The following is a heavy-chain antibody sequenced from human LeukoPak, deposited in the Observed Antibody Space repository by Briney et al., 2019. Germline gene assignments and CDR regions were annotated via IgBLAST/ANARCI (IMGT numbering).Heavy chain of an antibody. CDR2: IWYDGSNK. J-gene: IGHJ4*02. V-gene: IGHV3-30*02. D-gene: IGHD6-13*01. Sequence: GGSLRLSCAASGFTFSSYGMHWVRQAPGKGLEWVAVIWYDGSNKYYADSVKGRFTISRDNSKNTLHLQISSLRVEDTAVYYCVKSPHAASSYFDYWGQGTLVTVSS. CDR1: GFTFSSYG. CDR3: VKSPHAASSYFDY.